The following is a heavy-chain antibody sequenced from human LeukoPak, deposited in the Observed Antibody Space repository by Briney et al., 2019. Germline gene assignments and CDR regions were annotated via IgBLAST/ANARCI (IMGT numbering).Heavy chain of an antibody. V-gene: IGHV3-21*01. J-gene: IGHJ6*02. CDR1: GFTFSSYS. D-gene: IGHD3-3*01. CDR3: VRAIFGVAKNKRGMDV. CDR2: ISSSSSYI. Sequence: PGGSLRLSCAASGFTFSSYSMNWVRQAPGKGLEWVSSISSSSSYIYYADSVKGRFTISRDNAKNSLYLQMNSLRAEDTALYYCVRAIFGVAKNKRGMDVWGHGTTVTVSS.